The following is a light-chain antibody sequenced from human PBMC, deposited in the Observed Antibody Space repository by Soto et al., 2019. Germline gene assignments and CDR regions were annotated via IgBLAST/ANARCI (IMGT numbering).Light chain of an antibody. Sequence: EIVLTQSPVTLSVSPGERATLSCRASQSVSSNLAWYQQKPGQAPRLLVYGASSRATGISDRFSGSGSGTDFTLTISRLEPEDFAVYYCQHYVSPPITFGQGTRLEI. CDR3: QHYVSPPIT. J-gene: IGKJ5*01. V-gene: IGKV3-20*01. CDR2: GAS. CDR1: QSVSSN.